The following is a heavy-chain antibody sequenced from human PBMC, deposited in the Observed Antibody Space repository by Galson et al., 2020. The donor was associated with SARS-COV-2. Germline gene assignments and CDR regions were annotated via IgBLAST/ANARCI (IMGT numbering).Heavy chain of an antibody. D-gene: IGHD5-18*01. J-gene: IGHJ4*02. CDR2: ISYDGSNN. V-gene: IGHV3-30*18. CDR1: GFTFSSYG. CDR3: AKPLYSYGYSSPGYLDY. Sequence: TGGSLRLSCAAYGFTFSSYGMHWVRQAPGKGLGWVAVISYDGSNNYYADSVKGRFTISRDNSKNTLYLQMNSLRAEDTAVYYCAKPLYSYGYSSPGYLDYWGQGTLVTVSS.